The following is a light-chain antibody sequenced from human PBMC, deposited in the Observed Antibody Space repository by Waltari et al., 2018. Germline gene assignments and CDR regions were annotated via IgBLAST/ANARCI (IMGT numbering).Light chain of an antibody. V-gene: IGKV3-11*01. CDR2: DAS. Sequence: EVVLTQSPPTLSLSPGERATLSCRASQSLYSRLAWYQQKPGQPPRLLIYDASNRAAGIPARFSGSGSETDFTLTISSLEPEDSAIYYCQQRSDWPPPYAFGQGTKLEI. CDR1: QSLYSR. CDR3: QQRSDWPPPYA. J-gene: IGKJ2*01.